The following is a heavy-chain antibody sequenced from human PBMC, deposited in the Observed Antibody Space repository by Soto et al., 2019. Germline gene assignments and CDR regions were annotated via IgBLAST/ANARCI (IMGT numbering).Heavy chain of an antibody. D-gene: IGHD3-10*01. V-gene: IGHV4-4*02. CDR2: IYHSGST. CDR1: GGSISSSNW. J-gene: IGHJ5*02. Sequence: QVQLQESGPGLVKPSGTLSLTCAVSGGSISSSNWWSWVRQPPGKGLEWIGEIYHSGSTNYNPSLRSRVTISVDKSKHPVSLKLSSVTAADTAVYYCAREVTMVRGVQQWFDPWGQGTLVTVSS. CDR3: AREVTMVRGVQQWFDP.